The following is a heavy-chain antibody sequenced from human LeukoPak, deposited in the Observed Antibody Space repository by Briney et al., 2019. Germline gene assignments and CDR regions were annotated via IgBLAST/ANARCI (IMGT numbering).Heavy chain of an antibody. CDR2: ISFAGSNK. V-gene: IGHV3-30-3*01. D-gene: IGHD3-22*01. CDR1: VFTFRSYA. CDR3: PRERYYYDSSGSYYFDY. J-gene: IGHJ4*02. Sequence: PGGSLRLSCAASVFTFRSYAMHWVRQAPGKGLEWVSVISFAGSNKYYADSVKGRFTISRDNSKNTLYLQMNSLRAEDTAVYYCPRERYYYDSSGSYYFDYWGQGTLVTVSS.